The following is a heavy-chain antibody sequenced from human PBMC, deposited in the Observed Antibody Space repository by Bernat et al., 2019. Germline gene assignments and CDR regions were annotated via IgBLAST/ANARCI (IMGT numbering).Heavy chain of an antibody. CDR1: GGSISSYY. V-gene: IGHV4-59*01. CDR3: ARDLRPAGTDAFDI. J-gene: IGHJ3*02. Sequence: QVQLQESGPGLVKPSETLSLTCTVSGGSISSYYWSGIRQPPGKGLEWIGYIYYSGSTNYNPSLKSRVTISVDTSKTQFSLQLSSVTSAYTAVYYCARDLRPAGTDAFDIWGQGTMVTVSS. D-gene: IGHD6-19*01. CDR2: IYYSGST.